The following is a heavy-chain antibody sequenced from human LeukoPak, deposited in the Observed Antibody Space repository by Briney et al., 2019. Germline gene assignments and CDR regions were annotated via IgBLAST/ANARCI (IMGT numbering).Heavy chain of an antibody. Sequence: PGGSLRLSCAASGFTFSSYSMNWVRQAPGKGLERVSSISSSSSYIYYADSVKGRFTISRDNAKNSLYLQMNSLRAEDTAVYYCARGDMQHGAPRSYYMDVWGKGTTVTVSS. CDR2: ISSSSSYI. V-gene: IGHV3-21*01. CDR3: ARGDMQHGAPRSYYMDV. D-gene: IGHD6-13*01. J-gene: IGHJ6*03. CDR1: GFTFSSYS.